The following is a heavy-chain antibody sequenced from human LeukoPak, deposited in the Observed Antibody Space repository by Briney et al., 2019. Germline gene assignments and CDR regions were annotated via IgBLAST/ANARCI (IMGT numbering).Heavy chain of an antibody. J-gene: IGHJ1*01. D-gene: IGHD3-22*01. V-gene: IGHV3-21*01. CDR3: ARDSHYDSSGPGFQH. Sequence: GGSLRLSCAASGFTFSSYSMNWVRQAPGKGLEWVSSISSSSSYIYYADSVKGRFTISRDNAKNSLYLQMNSLRAEDTAVYYCARDSHYDSSGPGFQHWGQGTLVTVSS. CDR2: ISSSSSYI. CDR1: GFTFSSYS.